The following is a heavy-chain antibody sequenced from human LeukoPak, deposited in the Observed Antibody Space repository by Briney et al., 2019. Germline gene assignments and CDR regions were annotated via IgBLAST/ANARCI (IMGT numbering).Heavy chain of an antibody. V-gene: IGHV1-46*01. Sequence: ASVKVSCKASGYIFTSYYIHWVRQAPGQGLEWMGIINPSGGNTNYAQKFQGRVTMTRDASTSTVYMELSSLRSGDTAVYYCARFAVHRRLAVAGQFGLDYWGQGTLVTVSS. CDR3: ARFAVHRRLAVAGQFGLDY. J-gene: IGHJ4*02. D-gene: IGHD6-19*01. CDR1: GYIFTSYY. CDR2: INPSGGNT.